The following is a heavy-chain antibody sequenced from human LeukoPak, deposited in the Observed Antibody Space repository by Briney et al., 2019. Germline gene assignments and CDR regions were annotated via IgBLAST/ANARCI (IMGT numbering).Heavy chain of an antibody. Sequence: ASVKVSCKASGYTFTSYAISWVRQAPGQGLEWMGRIIPILGIANYAQKFQGRVTITADKSTSTAYMELSSLRSEDTAVYYCASAGSMVRGVPFDYWGQGTLVTVSS. CDR1: GYTFTSYA. V-gene: IGHV1-69*04. D-gene: IGHD3-10*01. J-gene: IGHJ4*02. CDR3: ASAGSMVRGVPFDY. CDR2: IIPILGIA.